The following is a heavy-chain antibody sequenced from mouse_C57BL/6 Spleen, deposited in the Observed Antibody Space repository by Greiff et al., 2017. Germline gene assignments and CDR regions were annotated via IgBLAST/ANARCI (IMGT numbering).Heavy chain of an antibody. V-gene: IGHV1-80*01. CDR2: IYPGDGDI. CDR1: GYAFSNNW. J-gene: IGHJ2*01. CDR3: ARGVY. Sequence: VKLMESGAELVKPGASVKISCKASGYAFSNNWMNWVKQRPGKGLEWIGQIYPGDGDINYNGKFKGKATLTADKSSSTAYMQLSSLTSEDSAVYFCARGVYWGQGTTLSVSS.